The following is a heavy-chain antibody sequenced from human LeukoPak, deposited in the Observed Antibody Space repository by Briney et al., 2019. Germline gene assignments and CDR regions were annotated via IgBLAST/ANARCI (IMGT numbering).Heavy chain of an antibody. J-gene: IGHJ4*02. CDR3: ARDWISGIVATTILDY. CDR2: INAGNGNT. Sequence: ASVKVSCKASGYTFTSYAMHWVRQAPGQRLEWMGWINAGNGNTKYSQKFQGRVTITRDTSASTAYMELSSLRSEDTAVYYCARDWISGIVATTILDYWGQGTLVTVSS. CDR1: GYTFTSYA. D-gene: IGHD5-12*01. V-gene: IGHV1-3*01.